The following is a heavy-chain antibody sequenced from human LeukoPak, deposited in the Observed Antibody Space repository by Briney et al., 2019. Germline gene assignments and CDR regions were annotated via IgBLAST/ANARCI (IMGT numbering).Heavy chain of an antibody. V-gene: IGHV1-46*01. CDR3: AREITMVRGVGY. Sequence: ASVNVSCKASGYTFTSYYMHWVRQAPGQGLEWMGIINTSGGSTSYAQKFQGRVTMTGDKSTSTVYMELSSLRSEDTAVYYCAREITMVRGVGYWGQGTLVTVSS. CDR1: GYTFTSYY. J-gene: IGHJ4*02. D-gene: IGHD3-10*01. CDR2: INTSGGST.